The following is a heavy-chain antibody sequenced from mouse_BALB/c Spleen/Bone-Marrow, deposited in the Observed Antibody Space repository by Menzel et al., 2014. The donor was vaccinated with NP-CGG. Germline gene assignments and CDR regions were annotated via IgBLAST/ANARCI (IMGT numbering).Heavy chain of an antibody. Sequence: LQESGPELVRPGVSVKISCKGSGYTFTDYAMHWVKQSHAKSLEWTGVISTYSGNTNYNQKFKGKATMTVDKSSSTAYMELARLTSEDSAIYYCARDYGSRIYAMDYWGQGTSVTVSS. CDR3: ARDYGSRIYAMDY. CDR2: ISTYSGNT. CDR1: GYTFTDYA. V-gene: IGHV1-67*01. D-gene: IGHD1-1*01. J-gene: IGHJ4*01.